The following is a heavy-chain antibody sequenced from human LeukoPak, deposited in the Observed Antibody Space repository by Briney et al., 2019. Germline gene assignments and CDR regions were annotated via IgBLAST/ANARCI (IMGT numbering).Heavy chain of an antibody. V-gene: IGHV3-48*03. D-gene: IGHD3-10*01. Sequence: PGGSLRLSCAASGFTFSSYEMNWVRQAPGKGLEWVSYISSSGSTIYYADSVKGRFTISRDNAKNSLYLQMNSLRAEDTAVYYCASTRVWFGELTDWGQGTLVTVSS. CDR2: ISSSGSTI. CDR3: ASTRVWFGELTD. CDR1: GFTFSSYE. J-gene: IGHJ4*02.